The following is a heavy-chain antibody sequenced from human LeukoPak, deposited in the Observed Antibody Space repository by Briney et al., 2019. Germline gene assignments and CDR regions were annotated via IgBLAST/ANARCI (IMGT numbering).Heavy chain of an antibody. CDR1: GFTFDDYA. D-gene: IGHD2-2*01. Sequence: GGSLRLSCAASGFTFDDYAMHWVRQAPGKGLEWVSGISWNSGSIGYADPVKGRFTISRDNAKNSLYLQMNSLRAEDTALYYCAKAGSAADAFDIWGQGTMVTVSS. CDR2: ISWNSGSI. V-gene: IGHV3-9*01. J-gene: IGHJ3*02. CDR3: AKAGSAADAFDI.